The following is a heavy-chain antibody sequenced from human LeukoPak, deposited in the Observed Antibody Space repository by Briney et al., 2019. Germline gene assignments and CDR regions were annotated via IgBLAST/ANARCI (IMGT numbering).Heavy chain of an antibody. CDR1: GFTFSDYY. CDR2: INHSGST. CDR3: ARNSYSYGYLTGYYFDF. J-gene: IGHJ4*02. V-gene: IGHV4-34*01. Sequence: GSLRLSCAASGFTFSDYYMSWIRQSPGKGLEWIGEINHSGSTNYNSSLKSRVTVSVDTSKNQFSLNLSSVTAADTAVYYCARNSYSYGYLTGYYFDFWGQGTLVTVSS. D-gene: IGHD5-18*01.